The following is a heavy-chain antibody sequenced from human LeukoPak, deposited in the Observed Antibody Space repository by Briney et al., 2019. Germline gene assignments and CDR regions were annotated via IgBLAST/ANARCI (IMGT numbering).Heavy chain of an antibody. CDR1: GFSFSSYS. Sequence: SGGSLRLSCAASGFSFSSYSMNWFRRAPGKGLEWVSSISSSSSYIYYAGSVKGRFTISRDNAKNSLYLQMNSLRAEDTAGYYCARDENSGSFSMAFDIWGQGTMVTVSS. J-gene: IGHJ3*02. CDR2: ISSSSSYI. V-gene: IGHV3-21*01. CDR3: ARDENSGSFSMAFDI. D-gene: IGHD1-26*01.